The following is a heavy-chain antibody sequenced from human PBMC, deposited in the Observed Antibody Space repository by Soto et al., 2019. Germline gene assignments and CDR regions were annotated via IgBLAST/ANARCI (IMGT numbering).Heavy chain of an antibody. Sequence: VASVKVSCKASGYTFTDFYLHWVRQAPGKGLEWISSISGSGFKKYYADSVKGRFTISRDNSKSTVYLELNNLSAEDTAVYHCAKNQGVELVPLATVDWSDPWGQGSVVTVPQ. CDR2: ISGSGFKK. CDR3: AKNQGVELVPLATVDWSDP. V-gene: IGHV3-23*01. J-gene: IGHJ5*02. CDR1: GYTFTDFY. D-gene: IGHD1-26*01.